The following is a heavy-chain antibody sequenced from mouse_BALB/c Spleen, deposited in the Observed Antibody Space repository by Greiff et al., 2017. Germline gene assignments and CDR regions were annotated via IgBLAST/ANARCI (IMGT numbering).Heavy chain of an antibody. CDR1: GYSITSGYY. Sequence: EVQVVESGPGLVKPSQSLSLTCSVTGYSITSGYYWNWIRQFPGNKLEWMGYISYDGSNNYNPSLKNRISITRDTSKNQFFLKLNSVTTEDTATYYCARGGKGVDYWGQGTTLTVSS. CDR2: ISYDGSN. D-gene: IGHD1-1*02. J-gene: IGHJ2*01. CDR3: ARGGKGVDY. V-gene: IGHV3-6*02.